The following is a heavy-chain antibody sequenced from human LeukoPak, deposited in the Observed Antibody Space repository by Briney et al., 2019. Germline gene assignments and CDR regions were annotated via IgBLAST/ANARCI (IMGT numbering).Heavy chain of an antibody. Sequence: PSETLSLTCTVSGGSISSSSYYWGWIRQPPGKGLEWIGSIYYSGSTYYNPSLKSRVTISVDTSKNQFSLKLSSVTAADTAVHYCARQLDPKPYYFDYWGQGTLVTVSS. V-gene: IGHV4-39*01. J-gene: IGHJ4*02. CDR1: GGSISSSSYY. CDR3: ARQLDPKPYYFDY. D-gene: IGHD1-1*01. CDR2: IYYSGST.